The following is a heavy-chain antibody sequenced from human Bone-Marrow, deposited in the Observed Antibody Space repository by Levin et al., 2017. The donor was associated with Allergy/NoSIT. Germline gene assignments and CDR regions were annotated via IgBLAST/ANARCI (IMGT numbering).Heavy chain of an antibody. J-gene: IGHJ4*02. D-gene: IGHD6-13*01. V-gene: IGHV1-2*06. CDR3: ARDRKGYVTAAGFDH. CDR2: INPNSGGT. CDR1: GYTFTEFY. Sequence: GESLKISCKTSGYTFTEFYMHWVRQAPGQGLEWMGRINPNSGGTNYAQKFQGRVTMTRDTSINTAYMELSGLISDDTAVYSCARDRKGYVTAAGFDHWGQGTPVTVSS.